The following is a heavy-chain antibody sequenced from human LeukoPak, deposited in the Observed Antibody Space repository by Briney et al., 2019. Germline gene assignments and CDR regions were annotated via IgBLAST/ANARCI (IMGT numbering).Heavy chain of an antibody. Sequence: GGSLRLSCAASGFTFSRYAMSWVRQAPGKGLEWVSTIGAGGDNTYYADSVKGRFTISRDNSKNTLYLQMNSLRAEDTAVYYCARESSEIDYWGQGTLVTVSS. J-gene: IGHJ4*02. CDR1: GFTFSRYA. CDR3: ARESSEIDY. V-gene: IGHV3-23*01. CDR2: IGAGGDNT.